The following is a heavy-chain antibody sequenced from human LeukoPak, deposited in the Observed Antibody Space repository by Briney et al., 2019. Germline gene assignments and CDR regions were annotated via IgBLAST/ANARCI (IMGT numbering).Heavy chain of an antibody. Sequence: SETLSLTCTVSGDSISSYSWSWVRQPPGRGLEWIGYVYYSGSTTYNPSLKSRVTISLDTSKNQFSLNLSSVTAADTAVYYCARGYDYYYYYYGMDVWGQGTTVTVSS. CDR2: VYYSGST. D-gene: IGHD5-12*01. CDR1: GDSISSYS. CDR3: ARGYDYYYYYYGMDV. J-gene: IGHJ6*02. V-gene: IGHV4-59*12.